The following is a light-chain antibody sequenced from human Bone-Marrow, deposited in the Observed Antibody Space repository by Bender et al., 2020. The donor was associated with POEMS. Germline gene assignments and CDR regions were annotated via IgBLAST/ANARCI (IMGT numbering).Light chain of an antibody. Sequence: QSVLTQPPSASGTPGQRVTISCSGSSSKFGSYPVNWYQQLPGAAPKLVIFNNSQRPSGVPDRFSGSNSGTSASLAISGLLSDDEADFCCATWDDSRNGWVFGGGTKLTVL. V-gene: IGLV1-44*01. CDR1: SSKFGSYP. CDR3: ATWDDSRNGWV. J-gene: IGLJ3*02. CDR2: NNS.